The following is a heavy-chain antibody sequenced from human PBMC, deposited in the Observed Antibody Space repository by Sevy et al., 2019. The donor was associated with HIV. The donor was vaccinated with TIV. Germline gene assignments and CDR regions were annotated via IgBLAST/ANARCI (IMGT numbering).Heavy chain of an antibody. V-gene: IGHV1-18*01. CDR1: GYTFTSYG. CDR3: ARDGWTYYYDSSGPTSYYYYGMDV. D-gene: IGHD3-22*01. CDR2: ISAYNGNT. Sequence: ASVKVSCKASGYTFTSYGISWVRQAPGQGLEWMGWISAYNGNTNYAQKLQGRVTMTTDTSTSTAYMELRSQRSDDTAVYYCARDGWTYYYDSSGPTSYYYYGMDVWGQGTTVTVSS. J-gene: IGHJ6*02.